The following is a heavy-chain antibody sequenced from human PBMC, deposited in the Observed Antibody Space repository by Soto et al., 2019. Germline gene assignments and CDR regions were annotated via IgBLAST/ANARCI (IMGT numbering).Heavy chain of an antibody. D-gene: IGHD2-2*01. CDR3: ARDLRSTDYYFDL. CDR1: GYTFSNYG. V-gene: IGHV1-18*01. CDR2: INGYNGDA. Sequence: QVQLVQSGGEVKNPGASVKVSCKASGYTFSNYGISWVRQAPGQGLEWMGWINGYNGDANYAQNLQGRVTVTTDTSTKTVYMEVRSLRFDDTAVYYCARDLRSTDYYFDLWGRGTLVIVSS. J-gene: IGHJ2*01.